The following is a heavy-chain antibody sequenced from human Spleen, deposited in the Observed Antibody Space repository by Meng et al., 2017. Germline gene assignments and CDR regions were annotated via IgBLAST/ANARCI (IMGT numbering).Heavy chain of an antibody. J-gene: IGHJ4*02. CDR1: GFTFSSYA. CDR3: ATYEAVTLIDY. CDR2: ISYDGSNK. D-gene: IGHD4-17*01. V-gene: IGHV3-30*07. Sequence: GESLKISCAASGFTFSSYAMHWVRQAPGKGLEWVAVISYDGSNKYYADSVKGRFTISRDNSKNTLYLQMNSLRAEDTAVYYCATYEAVTLIDYWGQGTLVTVSS.